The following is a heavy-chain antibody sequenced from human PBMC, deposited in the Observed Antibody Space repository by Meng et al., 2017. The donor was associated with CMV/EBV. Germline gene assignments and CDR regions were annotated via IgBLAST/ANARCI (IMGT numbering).Heavy chain of an antibody. CDR3: AKDRSSSVSFWFDP. J-gene: IGHJ5*02. Sequence: GESLKISCAASGFTFSNYGMHWVRRAPGKGLEWVAVIWYDGSDKYYADSVKGRFTISRDNSKNTLYLQMNSLRAEDTAVYYCAKDRSSSVSFWFDPWGQGTLVTVSS. V-gene: IGHV3-33*06. CDR1: GFTFSNYG. CDR2: IWYDGSDK. D-gene: IGHD6-6*01.